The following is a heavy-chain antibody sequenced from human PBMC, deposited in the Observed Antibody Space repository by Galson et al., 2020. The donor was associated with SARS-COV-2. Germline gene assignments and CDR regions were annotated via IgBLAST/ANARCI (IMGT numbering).Heavy chain of an antibody. CDR2: IAYDGSNK. CDR1: GFTFSSYA. V-gene: IGHV3-30-3*01. D-gene: IGHD1-26*01. Sequence: TGGSLRLSCAASGFTFSSYARHWVRQAPGKGLEWVAAIAYDGSNKYYADFVKGRFTISRDNSKNTRYLQMNSLRAEDTAVYYCARDSGRYLGHWGQGTLVTVSS. CDR3: ARDSGRYLGH. J-gene: IGHJ4*02.